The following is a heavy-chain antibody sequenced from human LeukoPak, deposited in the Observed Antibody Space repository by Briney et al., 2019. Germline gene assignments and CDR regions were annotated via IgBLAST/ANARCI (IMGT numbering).Heavy chain of an antibody. J-gene: IGHJ5*02. CDR1: GYSFTSYW. D-gene: IGHD2-2*01. CDR2: IYPGDSDT. CDR3: ARHGDCSSTSCLKAGFDP. V-gene: IGHV5-51*01. Sequence: GESLKISRKGSGYSFTSYWIGWVRQMPGKGLEWMGIIYPGDSDTRYSPSFQGHVTISADKSISTAYLQWSSLKASDTAMYYCARHGDCSSTSCLKAGFDPWGQGTLVTVSS.